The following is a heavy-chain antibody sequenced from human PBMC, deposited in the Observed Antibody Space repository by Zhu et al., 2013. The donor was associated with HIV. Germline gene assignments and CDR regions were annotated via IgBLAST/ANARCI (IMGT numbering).Heavy chain of an antibody. D-gene: IGHD5-18*01. J-gene: IGHJ4*02. CDR2: IIPNSGGT. CDR3: VRAGYSYGYPFDY. V-gene: IGHV1-2*02. Sequence: QVQLVQSGAEVKKPGSSVKVSCKASGGTFSSYAISWVRQAPGQGLEWMGGIIPNSGGTNYAQKFQGRVTMTRDTSISTAYMELSRLRSDDTAVYYCVRAGYSYGYPFDYWGQGTLVTVSS. CDR1: GGTFSSYA.